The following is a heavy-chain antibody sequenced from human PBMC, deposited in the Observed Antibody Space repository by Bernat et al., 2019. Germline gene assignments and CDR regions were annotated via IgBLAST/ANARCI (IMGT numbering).Heavy chain of an antibody. Sequence: AQLAESGGDLVQPGGSLRLSCAASGFTFSKFWMYWVRQAPGKGLVWVSRITTDGSNTIYADSVKGRFTISRDNAKNTVNLQMNSLRVEDTGVYYCAKGGWYYNSYVDLWGKGTTVTVSS. D-gene: IGHD3-16*01. V-gene: IGHV3-74*01. CDR2: ITTDGSNT. CDR3: AKGGWYYNSYVDL. CDR1: GFTFSKFW. J-gene: IGHJ6*04.